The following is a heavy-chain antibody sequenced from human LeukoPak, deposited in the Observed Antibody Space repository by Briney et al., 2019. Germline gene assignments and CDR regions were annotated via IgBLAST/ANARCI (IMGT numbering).Heavy chain of an antibody. CDR2: ISDSGDRT. V-gene: IGHV3-23*01. J-gene: IGHJ3*01. D-gene: IGHD7-27*01. CDR3: ARDPLGIGPALVS. Sequence: GGSLRLSCAASGFTFSRHAMSWVRRAPGKGLEWVSSISDSGDRTCYAASVKGRLTVSRDNSKNTLYLQMNSLRAEDTAVYFCARDPLGIGPALVSWGPGTRVTVSS. CDR1: GFTFSRHA.